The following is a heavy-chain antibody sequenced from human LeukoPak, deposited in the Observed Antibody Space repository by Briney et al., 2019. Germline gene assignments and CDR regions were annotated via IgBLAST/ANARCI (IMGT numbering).Heavy chain of an antibody. V-gene: IGHV4-39*01. CDR3: ARGCTGGVWIPYYYYYYMDV. D-gene: IGHD2-8*02. CDR1: GGSNSSSSYY. J-gene: IGHJ6*03. Sequence: PSETLSLTCTVSGGSNSSSSYYWGWIRQPPGKGLEWIGSIYYSGSTYYNPSLKSRVTISVDTSKNQFSLKLSSVTAADTAVYYCARGCTGGVWIPYYYYYYMDVWGKGTTVTVSS. CDR2: IYYSGST.